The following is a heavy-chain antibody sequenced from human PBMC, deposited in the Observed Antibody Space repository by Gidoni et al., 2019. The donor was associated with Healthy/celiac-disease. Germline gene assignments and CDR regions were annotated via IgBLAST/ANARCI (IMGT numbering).Heavy chain of an antibody. V-gene: IGHV3-9*01. CDR1: GFPFDDYA. CDR3: AKDIGQWLVTLPDY. J-gene: IGHJ4*02. D-gene: IGHD6-19*01. Sequence: EVQLVESGGGLVQPGRSLRLSCAASGFPFDDYAMHWVRQAPGKGLEWVSGISWNSGSIGYADSVKGRFTISRDNAKNSLYLQMNSLRAEDTALYYCAKDIGQWLVTLPDYWGQGTLVTVSS. CDR2: ISWNSGSI.